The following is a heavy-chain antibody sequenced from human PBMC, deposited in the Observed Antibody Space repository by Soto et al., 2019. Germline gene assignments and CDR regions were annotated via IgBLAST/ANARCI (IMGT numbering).Heavy chain of an antibody. CDR2: TYYRSKWCN. D-gene: IGHD6-13*01. Sequence: SQTLSLTCVISGDSVSRNSAAWNWIRQSPSRGLEWLGRTYYRSKWCNDYAVSVKSRITINPDTSKNQFSLQLNSVTPEDTAVYYCARGSSSWPWGLDYWGQGTLVTVSS. V-gene: IGHV6-1*01. J-gene: IGHJ4*02. CDR1: GDSVSRNSAA. CDR3: ARGSSSWPWGLDY.